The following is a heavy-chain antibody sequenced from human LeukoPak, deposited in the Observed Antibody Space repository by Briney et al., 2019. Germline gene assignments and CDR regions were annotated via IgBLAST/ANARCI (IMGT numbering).Heavy chain of an antibody. CDR1: GFTFSSYS. CDR2: ISSSSSTI. CDR3: ARPSDSSGYYSYHFDY. D-gene: IGHD3-22*01. V-gene: IGHV3-48*04. J-gene: IGHJ4*02. Sequence: GGSLRLSCAASGFTFSSYSMNWVRQAPGKGLEWVSYISSSSSTIYYADSVKGRFTISRDNAKNSLYLQMNSLRAEDTAVCYCARPSDSSGYYSYHFDYWGQGTLVTVSS.